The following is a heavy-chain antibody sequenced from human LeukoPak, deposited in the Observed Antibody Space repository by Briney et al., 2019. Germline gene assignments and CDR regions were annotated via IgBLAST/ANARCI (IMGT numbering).Heavy chain of an antibody. Sequence: ASVTVSCKVVRPSFTNYGITWVRQAPGQGLEWMAWISAHNGDTDVAQNFQGRVTMTTDTSTSTAYMELRSLRSDDTDMYYCARGEYPNDYWGQGTLVTVSS. J-gene: IGHJ4*02. V-gene: IGHV1-18*01. CDR1: RPSFTNYG. CDR2: ISAHNGDT. D-gene: IGHD2/OR15-2a*01. CDR3: ARGEYPNDY.